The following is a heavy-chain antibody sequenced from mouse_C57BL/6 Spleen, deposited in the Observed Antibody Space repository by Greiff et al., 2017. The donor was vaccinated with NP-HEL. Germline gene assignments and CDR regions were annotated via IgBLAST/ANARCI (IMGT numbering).Heavy chain of an antibody. V-gene: IGHV1-18*01. Sequence: VQLQQSGPELVKPGASVKIPCKASGYTFTDYNMDWVKQSHGKSLEWIGDINPNNGGTIYNQKFKGKATLTVDKSSSTAYMELRSLTSEDTAVYYCARLRYGNFYAMDYWGQGTSVTVSS. D-gene: IGHD2-10*02. CDR1: GYTFTDYN. CDR2: INPNNGGT. J-gene: IGHJ4*01. CDR3: ARLRYGNFYAMDY.